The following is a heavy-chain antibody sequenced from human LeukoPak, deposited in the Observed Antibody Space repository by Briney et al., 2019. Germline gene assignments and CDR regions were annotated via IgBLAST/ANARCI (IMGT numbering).Heavy chain of an antibody. CDR2: IYYSGST. D-gene: IGHD2-8*01. J-gene: IGHJ6*03. CDR3: ARGGGPGQWYYYYYMDV. CDR1: GGSISGSSYY. Sequence: PSQTLSLTCTVSGGSISGSSYYWSWIRQPPGKGLEWIGYIYYSGSTNYNPSLKSRVTISVDTSKNQFSLKLSSVTAADTAVYYCARGGGPGQWYYYYYMDVWGKGTTVTVSS. V-gene: IGHV4-61*01.